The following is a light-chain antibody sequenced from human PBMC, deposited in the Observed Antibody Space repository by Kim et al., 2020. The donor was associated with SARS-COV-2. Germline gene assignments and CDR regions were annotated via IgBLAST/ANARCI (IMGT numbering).Light chain of an antibody. CDR2: EVT. Sequence: QSALTQPASVSGSPRQSITISCTGTSSDVGTYDLVSWYQQHPGKAPQLMIYEVTQRPSGVSNRFSGSKSGNTASLTISDLQAEDEADYYCCSYAGSRTFKVFGTGTKVTVL. J-gene: IGLJ1*01. CDR1: SSDVGTYDL. CDR3: CSYAGSRTFKV. V-gene: IGLV2-23*02.